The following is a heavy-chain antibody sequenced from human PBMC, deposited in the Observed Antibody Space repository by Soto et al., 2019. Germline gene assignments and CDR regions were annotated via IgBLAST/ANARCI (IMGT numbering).Heavy chain of an antibody. J-gene: IGHJ4*02. V-gene: IGHV3-30*18. CDR2: ISSDGTKK. CDR3: AXDPYGDSFF. Sequence: QVQLVESGGGVVQPGRSLRLSCAASSFTFTSYDLHWVRQAPGKGLEWVAFISSDGTKKYYADSVKGRFTISRDNSKNTLYLQMNSLKPEDTAVYHCAXDPYGDSFFWGQGTLLTVSS. CDR1: SFTFTSYD. D-gene: IGHD4-17*01.